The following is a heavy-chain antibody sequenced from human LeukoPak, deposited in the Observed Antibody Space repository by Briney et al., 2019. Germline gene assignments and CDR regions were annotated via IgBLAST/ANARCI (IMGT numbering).Heavy chain of an antibody. J-gene: IGHJ4*02. CDR1: GFTVSSNY. V-gene: IGHV3-53*01. D-gene: IGHD1-26*01. Sequence: GGSLRLSCAASGFTVSSNYMSWVRQAPGKGLEWVSVIYSGGSTYYADSVKGRFTISRDNAKNSLYLQMNSLRAEDTAVYYCARDLYSGSYYFDYWGQGTLVTVSS. CDR2: IYSGGST. CDR3: ARDLYSGSYYFDY.